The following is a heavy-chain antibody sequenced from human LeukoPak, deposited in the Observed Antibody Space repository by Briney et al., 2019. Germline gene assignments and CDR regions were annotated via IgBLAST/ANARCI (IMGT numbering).Heavy chain of an antibody. CDR2: ISGYNGHT. CDR3: ARRWTTMTDDYFDY. D-gene: IGHD4-17*01. Sequence: GASVKVSCKASGYTLTSYNIVWVRQAPGQGVEWMGWISGYNGHTNYARRLQGRVTMTTDTSTSTAYLELRSLRSDDTAVFYCARRWTTMTDDYFDYWGQGTLVTVSS. CDR1: GYTLTSYN. J-gene: IGHJ4*02. V-gene: IGHV1-18*04.